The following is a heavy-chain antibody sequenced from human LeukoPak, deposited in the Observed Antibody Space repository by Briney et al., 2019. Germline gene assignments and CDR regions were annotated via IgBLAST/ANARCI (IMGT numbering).Heavy chain of an antibody. CDR3: SRGWLQQGFDS. D-gene: IGHD5-24*01. Sequence: PSQTLSLTCAISGDIVSTKNAGWNWIRQSPSRGLEWLGRTYYNSNWYNNYAVSVKSRITINPDTSKNQFSLQLNFVAPEDTAVYYCSRGWLQQGFDSWGQGTLVTVSS. CDR1: GDIVSTKNAG. CDR2: TYYNSNWYN. V-gene: IGHV6-1*01. J-gene: IGHJ4*02.